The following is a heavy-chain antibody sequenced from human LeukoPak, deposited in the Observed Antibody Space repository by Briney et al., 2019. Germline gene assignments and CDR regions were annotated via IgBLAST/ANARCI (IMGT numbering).Heavy chain of an antibody. CDR2: TSYDGSNK. D-gene: IGHD3-22*01. Sequence: GGSLRLSCAASGFTFSSYLMHWVRQAQGKGLEWVAVTSYDGSNKYYADSVKGRFTISRDNSKNTLYLQMNSLRAEDTAVYYCARGDDTSGYFYCYFDYWGQGTLVTVSS. J-gene: IGHJ4*02. CDR3: ARGDDTSGYFYCYFDY. CDR1: GFTFSSYL. V-gene: IGHV3-30-3*01.